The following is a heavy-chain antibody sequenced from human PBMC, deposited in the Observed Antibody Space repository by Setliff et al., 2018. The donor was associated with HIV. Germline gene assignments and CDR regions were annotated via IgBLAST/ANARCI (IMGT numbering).Heavy chain of an antibody. V-gene: IGHV1-46*01. Sequence: GASVNVSCKASGYTFTSYYMHWVRQAPGQGLEWMGIINPSGGSTSYAQKFQGRVTMTRDTSTSTVYMELSSLRSEDTAVYYCARNMYYYDSSGPFDYWGQGTLVTVSS. CDR1: GYTFTSYY. CDR2: INPSGGST. CDR3: ARNMYYYDSSGPFDY. D-gene: IGHD3-22*01. J-gene: IGHJ4*02.